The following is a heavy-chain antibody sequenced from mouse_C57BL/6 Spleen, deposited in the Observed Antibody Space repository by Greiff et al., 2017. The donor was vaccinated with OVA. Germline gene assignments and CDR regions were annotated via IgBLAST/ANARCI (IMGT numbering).Heavy chain of an antibody. CDR2: IYPSDSET. D-gene: IGHD1-1*01. V-gene: IGHV1-61*01. Sequence: QVHVKQPGAELVRPGSSVKLSCKASGYTFTSYWMDWVKQRPGQGLEWIGNIYPSDSETHYNQKFKDKATLTVDKSSSTAYMQLSSLTSEDSAVYYCARGRAYEGYFDYWGQGTTLTVSS. CDR1: GYTFTSYW. J-gene: IGHJ2*01. CDR3: ARGRAYEGYFDY.